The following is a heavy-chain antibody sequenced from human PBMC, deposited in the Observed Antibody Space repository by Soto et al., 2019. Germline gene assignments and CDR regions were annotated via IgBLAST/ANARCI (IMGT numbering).Heavy chain of an antibody. Sequence: GGSLRLSCVASGFTFSSYSMNWVRQAPGKGLEWVSSISSSSSYIYYADSVKGRFTISRDNAKNSLYLQMNSLRAEDTAVYYCARDGGYYGSGSPNDYWGQGTLVTVSS. J-gene: IGHJ4*02. D-gene: IGHD3-10*01. CDR1: GFTFSSYS. CDR2: ISSSSSYI. V-gene: IGHV3-21*01. CDR3: ARDGGYYGSGSPNDY.